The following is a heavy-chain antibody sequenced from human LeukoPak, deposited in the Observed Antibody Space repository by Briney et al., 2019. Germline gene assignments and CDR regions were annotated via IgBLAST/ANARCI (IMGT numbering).Heavy chain of an antibody. Sequence: SETLSLTCTVSGGSISTTSYFWAWIRQPPGEGLEWIGSIYYSGTTYFNSSLKSRVTISVERSKNHFSLKLSSVTAADTAVFYCARVSPHNAFDIWGQGTMVTVSS. CDR3: ARVSPHNAFDI. CDR2: IYYSGTT. J-gene: IGHJ3*02. CDR1: GGSISTTSYF. V-gene: IGHV4-39*07.